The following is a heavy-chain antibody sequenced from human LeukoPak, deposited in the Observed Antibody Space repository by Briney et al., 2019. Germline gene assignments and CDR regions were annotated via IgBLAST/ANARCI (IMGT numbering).Heavy chain of an antibody. D-gene: IGHD6-19*01. Sequence: PGGSLRLSCAASLFTFGSHWMSWVRQAPGKGLEWVATIKEDGSETYYVDSVKGRFTISRDNAKSSLYLQMNSLRAEDMAVYYCARGSGCFLYWGQGTLVTVSS. V-gene: IGHV3-7*04. CDR3: ARGSGCFLY. CDR1: LFTFGSHW. J-gene: IGHJ4*02. CDR2: IKEDGSET.